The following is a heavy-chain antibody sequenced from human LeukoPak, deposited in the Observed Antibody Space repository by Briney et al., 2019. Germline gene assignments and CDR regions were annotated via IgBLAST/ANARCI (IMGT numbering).Heavy chain of an antibody. V-gene: IGHV3-23*01. CDR3: AKWGDYDILTGYYVSDF. J-gene: IGHJ4*02. Sequence: TGGSLRLSCAGSGFTFSVYWMSWVRQAPGKGLEWVSAITGSGDTTYYADSVKGRFTISRDNSKNTLYVEMNTLRAEDTAVYYCAKWGDYDILTGYYVSDFWGQGTLVTVSS. CDR1: GFTFSVYW. CDR2: ITGSGDTT. D-gene: IGHD3-9*01.